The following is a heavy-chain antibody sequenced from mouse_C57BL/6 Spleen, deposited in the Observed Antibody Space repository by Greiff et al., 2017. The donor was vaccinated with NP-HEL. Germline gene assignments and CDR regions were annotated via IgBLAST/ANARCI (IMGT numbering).Heavy chain of an antibody. CDR1: GYTFTSYW. D-gene: IGHD1-1*01. V-gene: IGHV1-59*01. CDR3: ARWPITTVVATGDY. CDR2: IDPSDSYT. J-gene: IGHJ2*01. Sequence: VQLQQPGAELVRPGTSVKLSCKASGYTFTSYWMHWVKQRPGQGLEWIGVIDPSDSYTNYNQKFKGKATLTVDTSSSTAYMQLSSLTSEDSAVYYCARWPITTVVATGDYWGQGTTLTVSS.